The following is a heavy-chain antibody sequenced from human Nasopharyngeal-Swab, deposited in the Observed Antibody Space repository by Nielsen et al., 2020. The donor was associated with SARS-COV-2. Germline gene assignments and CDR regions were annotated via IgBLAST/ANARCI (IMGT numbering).Heavy chain of an antibody. D-gene: IGHD6-13*01. V-gene: IGHV3-23*01. J-gene: IGHJ6*02. CDR2: ISGSGGST. Sequence: WIRQPPGKGLEWVSAISGSGGSTYYADSVKGRFTISRYNSKNTLYLQMNSLRAEDTAVYYCAKDLPKQQLAQYYYYGMDVWGQGTTVTVSS. CDR3: AKDLPKQQLAQYYYYGMDV.